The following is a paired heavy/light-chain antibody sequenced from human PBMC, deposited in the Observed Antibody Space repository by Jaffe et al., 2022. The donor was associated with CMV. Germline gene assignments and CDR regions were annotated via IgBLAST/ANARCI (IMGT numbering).Heavy chain of an antibody. J-gene: IGHJ6*02. CDR3: ARESHRLLWFGEKDYYGMDV. D-gene: IGHD3-10*01. Sequence: QVQLVESGGGLVKPGGSLRLSCAASGFTFSDYYMSWIRQAPGKGLEWVSYISSSGSTIYYADSVKGRFTISRDNAKNSLYLQMNSLRAEDTAVYYCARESHRLLWFGEKDYYGMDVWGQGTTVTVSS. V-gene: IGHV3-11*01. CDR1: GFTFSDYY. CDR2: ISSSGSTI.
Light chain of an antibody. V-gene: IGLV7-46*01. Sequence: QAVVTQEPSLTVSPGGTVTLTCGSSTGAVTSGHYPYWFQQKPGQAPRTLIYDTSNKHSWTPARFSGSLLGGKAALTLSGAQPEDEAEYYCLLSYSGARPLFGGGTKLTVL. CDR1: TGAVTSGHY. CDR3: LLSYSGARPL. CDR2: DTS. J-gene: IGLJ3*02.